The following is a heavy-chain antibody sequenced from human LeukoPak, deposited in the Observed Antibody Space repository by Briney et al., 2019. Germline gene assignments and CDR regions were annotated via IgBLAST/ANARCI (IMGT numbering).Heavy chain of an antibody. Sequence: GGSLRLSCAASGFTFSSYSMNWVRQAPGKGLEWVSSISSSSSYIYYADSVKGRFTISRDNAKNSVYLQMNSLRAEDTAVYYCARVASRELYCSSTSCYTGYFDYWGQGTLVTVSS. J-gene: IGHJ4*02. CDR1: GFTFSSYS. V-gene: IGHV3-21*01. D-gene: IGHD2-2*02. CDR2: ISSSSSYI. CDR3: ARVASRELYCSSTSCYTGYFDY.